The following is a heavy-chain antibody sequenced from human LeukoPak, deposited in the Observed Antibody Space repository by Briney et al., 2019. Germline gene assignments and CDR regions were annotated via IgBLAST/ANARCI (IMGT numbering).Heavy chain of an antibody. V-gene: IGHV3-48*03. CDR3: ARDSGFDWLSFDY. CDR2: ISSSGSSI. J-gene: IGHJ4*02. D-gene: IGHD3-9*01. CDR1: GFTFSSYA. Sequence: GGSLRLSCAASGFTFSSYAMNWVRQAPGKWLEWVSYISSSGSSIYYADSVKGRFTISRDNAKNSLYLQMNSLRVEDMAVYYCARDSGFDWLSFDYWGQGTLVTVSS.